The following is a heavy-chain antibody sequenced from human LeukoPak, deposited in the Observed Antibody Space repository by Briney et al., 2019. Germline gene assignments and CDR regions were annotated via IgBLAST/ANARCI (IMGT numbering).Heavy chain of an antibody. CDR3: AIGRGGQQLGDY. J-gene: IGHJ4*02. D-gene: IGHD6-13*01. Sequence: GASVKVSCKASGYTFTGYYMHWVRQAPGQGLEWMGWINPNSGGTNYAQKFQGRVTMTRGTSISTAYLQWSSLKASDTAMYYCAIGRGGQQLGDYWGQGTLVTVSS. V-gene: IGHV1-2*02. CDR2: INPNSGGT. CDR1: GYTFTGYY.